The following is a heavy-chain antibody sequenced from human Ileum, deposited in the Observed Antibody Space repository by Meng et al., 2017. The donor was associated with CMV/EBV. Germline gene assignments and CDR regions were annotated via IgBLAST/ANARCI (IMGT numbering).Heavy chain of an antibody. V-gene: IGHV5-51*01. Sequence: KVSCKGSGYSFTNYWIAWVRQLPGKGLEWMGIINPDDFEIRYSPSFQGQITVSADNSITTAYLQWSSVKASDNAMYYCARHYRGNNDYWGQGTLVTVSS. J-gene: IGHJ4*02. CDR1: GYSFTNYW. CDR2: INPDDFEI. CDR3: ARHYRGNNDY. D-gene: IGHD1/OR15-1a*01.